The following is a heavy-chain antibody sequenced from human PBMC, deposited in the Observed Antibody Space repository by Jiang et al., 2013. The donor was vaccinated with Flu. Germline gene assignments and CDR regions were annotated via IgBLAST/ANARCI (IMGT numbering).Heavy chain of an antibody. V-gene: IGHV4-39*01. D-gene: IGHD3-9*01. J-gene: IGHJ4*02. CDR1: GGSISSSSYY. Sequence: GPGLVKPSETLSLTCTVSGGSISSSSYYWGWIRQPPGKGLEWIGSIYYSGSTYYNPSLKSRVTISVDTSKNQFSLKLSSVTAADTAVYYCATILTGYYNRGYYFDYWGQGTLVTVSS. CDR2: IYYSGST. CDR3: ATILTGYYNRGYYFDY.